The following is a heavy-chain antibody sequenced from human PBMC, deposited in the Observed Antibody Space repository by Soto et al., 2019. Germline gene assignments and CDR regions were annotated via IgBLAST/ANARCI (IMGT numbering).Heavy chain of an antibody. D-gene: IGHD3-10*01. CDR2: IKQDGSEK. Sequence: GGSLRLSCAASGFTFSSYWMSWVRQAPGKGLEWVANIKQDGSEKYYVDSVKGRFTISRDNAKNSLYLQMNSPRAEDTAVYYCASRSGTMVRGVMDHWFDPWGQGTLVTVSS. CDR1: GFTFSSYW. V-gene: IGHV3-7*03. J-gene: IGHJ5*02. CDR3: ASRSGTMVRGVMDHWFDP.